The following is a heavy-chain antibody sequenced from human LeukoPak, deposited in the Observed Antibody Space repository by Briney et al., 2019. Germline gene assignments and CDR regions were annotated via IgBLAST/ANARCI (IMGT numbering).Heavy chain of an antibody. V-gene: IGHV4-59*01. Sequence: SETLSLTCTVSGGSISSYYWSWIRQPPGKGLEWIGYIYYSGSTNYNPSLKSRVTISVDTSKNQFSLKLSSVTAADTAVYYCARAELSVYHNWFDPWGQGTLVTVSS. CDR1: GGSISSYY. CDR2: IYYSGST. J-gene: IGHJ5*02. D-gene: IGHD1-7*01. CDR3: ARAELSVYHNWFDP.